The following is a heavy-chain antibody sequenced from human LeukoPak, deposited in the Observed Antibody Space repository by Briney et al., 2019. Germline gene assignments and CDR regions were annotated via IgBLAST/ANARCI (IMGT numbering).Heavy chain of an antibody. V-gene: IGHV3-7*01. D-gene: IGHD6-13*01. Sequence: GGSLRLSCAASGFTFSSYWMSWVRQAPGKGLEWVANIKQDGSEKYYVDSVKGRFTISRDNAKNSLYLQMNSLRAEDTAVYYCARDKGVWQQPGYFDYWGQGTLVTVSS. CDR2: IKQDGSEK. CDR1: GFTFSSYW. CDR3: ARDKGVWQQPGYFDY. J-gene: IGHJ4*02.